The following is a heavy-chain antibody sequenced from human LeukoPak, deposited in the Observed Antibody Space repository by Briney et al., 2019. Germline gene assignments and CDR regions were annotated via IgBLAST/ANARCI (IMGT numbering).Heavy chain of an antibody. CDR1: GGSFSGYY. V-gene: IGHV4-34*01. D-gene: IGHD3-22*01. J-gene: IGHJ3*02. Sequence: SETLSLTCAVYGGSFSGYYWSWIRQPPGKGLEWIGEINHSGSTNYNPSLKSRVTISVDTSKNQFSLKLSSVTAADTAVYYCARHSPSLSIVVVIKGAFDIWGQGTMVTVSP. CDR2: INHSGST. CDR3: ARHSPSLSIVVVIKGAFDI.